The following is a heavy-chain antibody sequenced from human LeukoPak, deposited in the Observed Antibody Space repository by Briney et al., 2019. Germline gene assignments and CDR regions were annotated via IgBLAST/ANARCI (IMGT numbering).Heavy chain of an antibody. CDR1: GFTFSDYY. CDR3: FREGGD. Sequence: PGGSLRLSCATSGFTFSDYYINWVRQAPGKGLVWVSYINIDERITGYADSVKGRFTISRDNAKNTLYLQMNSLRVEDTAIYYCFREGGDWGQGTLVTVSS. CDR2: INIDERIT. D-gene: IGHD3-10*01. J-gene: IGHJ4*02. V-gene: IGHV3-74*01.